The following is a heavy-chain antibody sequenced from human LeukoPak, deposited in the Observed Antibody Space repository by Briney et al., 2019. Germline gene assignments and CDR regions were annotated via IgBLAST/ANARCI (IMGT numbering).Heavy chain of an antibody. J-gene: IGHJ4*02. CDR3: AKSSYYDASGYYREYYFDS. CDR2: ISNNGGYT. V-gene: IGHV3-23*01. D-gene: IGHD3-22*01. Sequence: PGGSLRRSCAASGFTFSSSAMSWVRQAPGKGLEWASAISNNGGYTHYVDSVKGRFTISRDKTKNTLYLQMNSLRAEDTAVYYCAKSSYYDASGYYREYYFDSWGQGTLVTVSS. CDR1: GFTFSSSA.